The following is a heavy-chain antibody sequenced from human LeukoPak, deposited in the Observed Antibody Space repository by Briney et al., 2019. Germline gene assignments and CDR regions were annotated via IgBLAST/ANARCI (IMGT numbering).Heavy chain of an antibody. Sequence: PSETLSLTCTVSGYSISSGYYWGWIRQPPGKGLEWIGSIYYRGSTYYNPSLKSRVTISVDTSKNQFSLKLSSVTAADTAVYYCARALSGDFTVTTLDWDWYFDLWGRGTLVTVSS. CDR3: ARALSGDFTVTTLDWDWYFDL. J-gene: IGHJ2*01. V-gene: IGHV4-38-2*02. D-gene: IGHD4-17*01. CDR1: GYSISSGYY. CDR2: IYYRGST.